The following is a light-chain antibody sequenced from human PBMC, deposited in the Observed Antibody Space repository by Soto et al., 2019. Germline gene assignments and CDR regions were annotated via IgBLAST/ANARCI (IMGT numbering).Light chain of an antibody. J-gene: IGLJ1*01. CDR1: SSNIGAGYD. V-gene: IGLV1-40*01. CDR2: GNS. CDR3: QSYDSSLSGFV. Sequence: VLTQPPSVSGAPGQRVTISCTGSSSNIGAGYDVHWYQQLPGTAPKLLIYGNSNRPSGVPDRFSGSKSGTSASLAITGLQAEDEADYYCQSYDSSLSGFVFGTGTKVTVL.